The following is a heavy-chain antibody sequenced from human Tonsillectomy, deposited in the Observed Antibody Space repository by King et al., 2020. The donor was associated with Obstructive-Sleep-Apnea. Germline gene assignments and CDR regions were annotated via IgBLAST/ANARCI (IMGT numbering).Heavy chain of an antibody. D-gene: IGHD2-21*02. CDR3: AREGAYCGGDCSAFDI. V-gene: IGHV1-46*01. CDR1: GYTFTSYY. CDR2: INPSGGST. Sequence: QLVQSGAEVKKPGASVKVSCKASGYTFTSYYMHWVRQAPGQGLEWMGIINPSGGSTSYAQKFQGRVTMTRDTSTSTVYMELSSLRSEDTAVYYCAREGAYCGGDCSAFDIWGQGTMVTVSS. J-gene: IGHJ3*02.